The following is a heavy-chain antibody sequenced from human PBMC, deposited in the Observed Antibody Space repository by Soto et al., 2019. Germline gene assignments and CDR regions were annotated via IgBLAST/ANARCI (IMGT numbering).Heavy chain of an antibody. CDR1: GGSVSSNY. D-gene: IGHD6-19*01. CDR3: ARERAVPSWIDH. CDR2: TYTSGTT. V-gene: IGHV4-4*07. J-gene: IGHJ5*02. Sequence: QVQLQESGPGLVKPSETLSLTCTVSGGSVSSNYWSWIRQSAGEGLEWVGRTYTSGTTDYNPSLRGRVTISVDTSKNQFSLKMTSVTAADTAVYYCARERAVPSWIDHWGQGILVTVSP.